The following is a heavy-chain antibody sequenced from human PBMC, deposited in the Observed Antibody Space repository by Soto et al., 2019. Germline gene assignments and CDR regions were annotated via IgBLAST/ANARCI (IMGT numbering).Heavy chain of an antibody. D-gene: IGHD2-2*01. CDR2: IKQDGSEK. Sequence: GGSLRLSCAASGFTFSSYWMSWVRQAPGKGLEWVANIKQDGSEKYYVDSVKGRFTISRDNAKNSLYLQMNSLRAEDTAVYYCARTHEDIVVVPAAPYYYSYGMDVWGQGTTVTVSS. CDR3: ARTHEDIVVVPAAPYYYSYGMDV. V-gene: IGHV3-7*01. J-gene: IGHJ6*02. CDR1: GFTFSSYW.